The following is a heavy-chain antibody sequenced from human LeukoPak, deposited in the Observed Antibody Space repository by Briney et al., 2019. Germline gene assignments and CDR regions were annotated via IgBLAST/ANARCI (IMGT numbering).Heavy chain of an antibody. Sequence: GGSLRLSCAASGFTFSSYAMTWVRQAPGKGLEWVSTISGSGGSTYYADSVKGRFTISRDNSKNTLYLQVNSLRAEDTAVYYCAKGTGRNSSIAASGTWGQGTLVTVSS. CDR3: AKGTGRNSSIAASGT. J-gene: IGHJ4*02. CDR2: ISGSGGST. D-gene: IGHD6-13*01. CDR1: GFTFSSYA. V-gene: IGHV3-23*01.